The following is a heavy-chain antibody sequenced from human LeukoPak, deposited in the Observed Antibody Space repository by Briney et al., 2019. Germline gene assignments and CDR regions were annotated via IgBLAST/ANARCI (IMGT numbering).Heavy chain of an antibody. V-gene: IGHV1-8*01. Sequence: GASVTVSCKASGYTFTSYDINWVRQATGQGLEWMGWMNPNSGNTGYAQKFQGRVTMTRNTSISTAYMELSSLRSEDTAVYYCARGPITFGGASFDPWGQGTLVTVSS. CDR1: GYTFTSYD. CDR2: MNPNSGNT. CDR3: ARGPITFGGASFDP. D-gene: IGHD3-16*01. J-gene: IGHJ5*02.